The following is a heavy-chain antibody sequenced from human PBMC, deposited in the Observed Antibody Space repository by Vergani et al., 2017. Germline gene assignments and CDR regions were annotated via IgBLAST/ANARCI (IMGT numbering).Heavy chain of an antibody. CDR2: INPNSGGT. J-gene: IGHJ3*02. CDR3: ARVSHGDYVNDAFDI. D-gene: IGHD4-17*01. CDR1: GYTFTGYY. V-gene: IGHV1-2*02. Sequence: QVQLVQSGAEVKKPGASVKVSCKASGYTFTGYYMHWVRQAPGQGLEWMGWINPNSGGTNYAQKFQGRVTMTRDTSISTAYMELSRPRSDDTAVYYCARVSHGDYVNDAFDIWGQGTMVTVSS.